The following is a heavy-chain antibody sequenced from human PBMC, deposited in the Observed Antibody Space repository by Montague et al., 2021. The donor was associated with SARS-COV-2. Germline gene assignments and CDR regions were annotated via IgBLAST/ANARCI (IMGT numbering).Heavy chain of an antibody. CDR1: GDSISSSSYY. V-gene: IGHV4-39*01. CDR3: VRVTHPRSAWPYYMDV. J-gene: IGHJ6*03. D-gene: IGHD4-11*01. Sequence: SETLSLTCTVSGDSISSSSYYRGWIRQPPGKGLEWIGSINNRGNTYNNPSLRSRVSISVDTSKNQFSLNVGSVTAADTGLFYCVRVTHPRSAWPYYMDVWGKGTTVTV. CDR2: INNRGNT.